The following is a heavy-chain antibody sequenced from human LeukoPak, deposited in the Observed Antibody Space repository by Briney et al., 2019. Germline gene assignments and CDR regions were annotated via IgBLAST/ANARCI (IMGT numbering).Heavy chain of an antibody. V-gene: IGHV3-21*01. CDR1: GFSFSSHW. CDR3: ARERGSGWGGGIQH. D-gene: IGHD6-19*01. CDR2: ISYSSNYI. J-gene: IGHJ1*01. Sequence: GGSLRLSCAASGFSFSSHWMFWVRQAPGRGLEWVSCISYSSNYIYYADSVKGRFTISRDNTKNSLYLQMNSLRAEDTAVYYCARERGSGWGGGIQHWGQGTLVTVSS.